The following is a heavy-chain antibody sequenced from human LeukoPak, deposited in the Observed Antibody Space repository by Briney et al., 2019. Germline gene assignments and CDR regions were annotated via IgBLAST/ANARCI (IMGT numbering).Heavy chain of an antibody. J-gene: IGHJ4*02. D-gene: IGHD3-9*01. Sequence: PGGSLRLSCAASGFTFSSYSMNWVRQAPGKGLEWGSSISSSSYIYYADSVKGRFTISRDNAKNSLYLQMNSLRAEDTAVYYCARTYYVILTGYYGLFDYWGLGTLVTVSS. CDR2: ISSSSYI. V-gene: IGHV3-21*01. CDR1: GFTFSSYS. CDR3: ARTYYVILTGYYGLFDY.